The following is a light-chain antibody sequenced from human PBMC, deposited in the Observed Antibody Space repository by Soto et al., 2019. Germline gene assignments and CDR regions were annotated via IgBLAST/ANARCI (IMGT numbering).Light chain of an antibody. V-gene: IGKV3-15*01. CDR2: GAS. CDR3: QQYHNWPPQYT. J-gene: IGKJ2*01. Sequence: EIVMTQSPATLSVSPGERATLACRASQTVASNVAWYQHKPGQAPRLLIHGASTRATGVPARFSGTGSGTEFTLTISSLQSDDFAVYYCQQYHNWPPQYTFGQGTKRQIK. CDR1: QTVASN.